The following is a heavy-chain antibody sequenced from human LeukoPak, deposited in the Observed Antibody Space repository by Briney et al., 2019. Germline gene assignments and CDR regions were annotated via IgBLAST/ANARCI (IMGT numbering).Heavy chain of an antibody. J-gene: IGHJ4*02. Sequence: PGGSLRLSCAASGFTFSSYSMNWVRQAPGKGLEWVSSISSSSSYIYYADSVKGRFTISRDNAKNSLYLQMNSLRAEDTAVYYCARHRGSGYEFDYWGQGTLVTVSS. V-gene: IGHV3-21*01. D-gene: IGHD3-3*01. CDR1: GFTFSSYS. CDR3: ARHRGSGYEFDY. CDR2: ISSSSSYI.